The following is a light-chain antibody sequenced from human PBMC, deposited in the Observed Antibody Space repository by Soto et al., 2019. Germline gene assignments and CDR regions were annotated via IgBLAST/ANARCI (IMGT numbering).Light chain of an antibody. CDR1: SSNIGAGYD. J-gene: IGLJ3*02. Sequence: QSVLTQPPSVSGAPGQRVTISCTGSSSNIGAGYDVHGYQQLPGTAPKLLIYGNSNRPSGVPDRFSGSKSGTSASLAITGLQADDEADYYCQSYDSSLSGWVFGGGTKLTVL. CDR2: GNS. V-gene: IGLV1-40*01. CDR3: QSYDSSLSGWV.